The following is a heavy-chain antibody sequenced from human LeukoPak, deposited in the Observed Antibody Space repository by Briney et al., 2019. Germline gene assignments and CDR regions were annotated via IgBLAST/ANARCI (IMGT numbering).Heavy chain of an antibody. Sequence: RGSLRLSSAPPGFTFSNYFMHWVRQAPGEGLEWVADISSDVSHTFYVESVKSRFTISRDNSKNTLYLQMNSLGPEDTAVYFCARERQDTVIHSGAFDIWGQGTMVTVSS. J-gene: IGHJ3*02. CDR1: GFTFSNYF. D-gene: IGHD2-21*02. V-gene: IGHV3-30-3*01. CDR2: ISSDVSHT. CDR3: ARERQDTVIHSGAFDI.